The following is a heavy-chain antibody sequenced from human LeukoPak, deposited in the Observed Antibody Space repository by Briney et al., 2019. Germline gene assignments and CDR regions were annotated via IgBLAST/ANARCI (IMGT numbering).Heavy chain of an antibody. D-gene: IGHD6-13*01. V-gene: IGHV5-51*01. Sequence: PGESLKISCKSSPYSFSTYWIAWVRQMPGKGLEWMGVIYPGDSDTRYSPSFQGQVTISADKSITTAYLQWSSLKASDTAMYYCARPRLTAAGNAFDIWGQGTMVTVSS. J-gene: IGHJ3*02. CDR2: IYPGDSDT. CDR1: PYSFSTYW. CDR3: ARPRLTAAGNAFDI.